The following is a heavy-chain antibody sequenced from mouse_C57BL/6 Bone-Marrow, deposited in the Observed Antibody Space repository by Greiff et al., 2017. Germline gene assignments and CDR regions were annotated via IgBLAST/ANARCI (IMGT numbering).Heavy chain of an antibody. J-gene: IGHJ1*03. D-gene: IGHD1-1*01. CDR3: ARGPVVLRYPWYFDV. Sequence: EVQVVESGGDLVKPGGSLKLSCAASGFTFSSYGMSWVRQTPDKRLEWVATISSGGSYTYYPDSVKGRFTISRDNAKNTLYLQMSSLKSEDTAMYYCARGPVVLRYPWYFDVWGTGTTVTVSS. CDR2: ISSGGSYT. V-gene: IGHV5-6*01. CDR1: GFTFSSYG.